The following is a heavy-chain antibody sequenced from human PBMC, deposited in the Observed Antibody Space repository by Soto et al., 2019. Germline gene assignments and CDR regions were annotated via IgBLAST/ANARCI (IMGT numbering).Heavy chain of an antibody. V-gene: IGHV3-64*01. Sequence: EVQLVESGGGLVQPGGSLRLSCAASGFTFSSYAMHWVRQAPGKGLVYVSAISSNGGSTHYVNSVKGRFTISRDNSKNTLYLQMGSLRAEDMAVYYCARDGLRQYAFDIWGQGTMVTVSS. CDR2: ISSNGGST. J-gene: IGHJ3*02. CDR1: GFTFSSYA. D-gene: IGHD4-17*01. CDR3: ARDGLRQYAFDI.